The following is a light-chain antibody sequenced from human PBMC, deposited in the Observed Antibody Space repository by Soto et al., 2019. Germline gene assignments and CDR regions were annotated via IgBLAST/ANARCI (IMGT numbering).Light chain of an antibody. J-gene: IGLJ2*01. Sequence: QSVLTQPPSASGSPGQAVTISCTGTSSDIGGHNFVSWYRQHPGKAPKLLIFEVNKRPSGVPDRFSASKSGITASLTVSGLQAEDEAAYFCSSYTGTDNSVIFGGGTKVTVL. CDR1: SSDIGGHNF. CDR3: SSYTGTDNSVI. CDR2: EVN. V-gene: IGLV2-8*01.